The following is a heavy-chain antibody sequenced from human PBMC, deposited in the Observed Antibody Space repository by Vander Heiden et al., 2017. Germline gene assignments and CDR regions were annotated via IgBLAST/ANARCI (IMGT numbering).Heavy chain of an antibody. D-gene: IGHD2-8*01. V-gene: IGHV5-51*01. Sequence: EVQLVQSGAEVKKPGESLKISCKGSGYSFTTYWIGWVRQMPGKGLEWMGKMYPGDSDTRYSPSFEGQVTMSADKSSSTAYLQWSSLKASDTAIYYCVRRTGYCNNGVYYFDYWGQGTLGTVSS. CDR1: GYSFTTYW. J-gene: IGHJ4*02. CDR3: VRRTGYCNNGVYYFDY. CDR2: MYPGDSDT.